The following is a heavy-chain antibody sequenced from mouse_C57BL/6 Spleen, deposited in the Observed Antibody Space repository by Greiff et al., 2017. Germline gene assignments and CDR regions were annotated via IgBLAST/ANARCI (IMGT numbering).Heavy chain of an antibody. D-gene: IGHD2-4*01. CDR3: ARERNDYGGLYYFDY. CDR2: IYPGDGDT. J-gene: IGHJ2*01. V-gene: IGHV1-80*01. Sequence: VQLQQSGAELVKPGASVKISCKASGYAFSSYWMNWVKQRPGKGLEWIGQIYPGDGDTNYNGKFKGKDTLTEDKSSSTDYMQLSSLTSEDSAVYFCARERNDYGGLYYFDYWGQGTTVTVSS. CDR1: GYAFSSYW.